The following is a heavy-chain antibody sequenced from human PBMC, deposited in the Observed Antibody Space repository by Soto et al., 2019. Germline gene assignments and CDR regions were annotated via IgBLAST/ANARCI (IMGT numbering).Heavy chain of an antibody. CDR1: GGSISSGGYY. Sequence: SETLSLTCTVSGGSISSGGYYWSWIRQHPGKGLEWIGYIYYSGSTYYNPSLKSRVTISVDTSKNQFSLKLSSVTAADTAVYYCARGRGYCIGGSCSLPKYYYYYYGMDVWGQGTTVTVSS. D-gene: IGHD2-15*01. CDR2: IYYSGST. CDR3: ARGRGYCIGGSCSLPKYYYYYYGMDV. V-gene: IGHV4-31*03. J-gene: IGHJ6*02.